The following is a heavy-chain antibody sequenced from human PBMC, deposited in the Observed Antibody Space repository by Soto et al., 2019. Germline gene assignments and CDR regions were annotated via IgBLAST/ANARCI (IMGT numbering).Heavy chain of an antibody. CDR2: IYYSGST. Sequence: TEILSLACTVSDGSISSYDWSWIRHPPGKGLEWIGYIYYSGSTNYNPSLKSRVTISVDTSKNQFSLKLSSVTAADTAVYYCARAIAARRGYYDYGMDVWGQWTTVTVS. CDR1: DGSISSYD. CDR3: ARAIAARRGYYDYGMDV. V-gene: IGHV4-59*01. J-gene: IGHJ6*02. D-gene: IGHD6-6*01.